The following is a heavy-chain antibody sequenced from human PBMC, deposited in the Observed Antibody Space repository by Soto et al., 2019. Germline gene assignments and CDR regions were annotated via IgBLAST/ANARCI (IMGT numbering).Heavy chain of an antibody. CDR1: GGSISSYY. J-gene: IGHJ4*02. D-gene: IGHD3-10*01. CDR3: ARWWFGEFFDY. Sequence: SETLSLTCTVSGGSISSYYWSWLRQPPGKGLEWIGFIYYSGSTYYNPSLKSRVTISVDTSKNQFSLKLSSVTAADTAVYYCARWWFGEFFDYWGQGTLVTVSS. V-gene: IGHV4-30-4*01. CDR2: IYYSGST.